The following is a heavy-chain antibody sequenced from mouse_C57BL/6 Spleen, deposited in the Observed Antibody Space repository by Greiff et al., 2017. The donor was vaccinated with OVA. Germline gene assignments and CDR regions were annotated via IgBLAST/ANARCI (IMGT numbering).Heavy chain of an antibody. CDR2: IGSGGST. Sequence: QVQLQQPGPGLVQPSQSLSITCTVSGFSLTSYGVHWVSQPPGQGLEWLGVIGSGGSTDYTDAFIYRLSISKDNYKSQFFFKMNILQAYYTAIYYCAKSGTYAMDYWGQGTSVTVSS. D-gene: IGHD4-1*01. CDR1: GFSLTSYG. CDR3: AKSGTYAMDY. J-gene: IGHJ4*01. V-gene: IGHV2-4*01.